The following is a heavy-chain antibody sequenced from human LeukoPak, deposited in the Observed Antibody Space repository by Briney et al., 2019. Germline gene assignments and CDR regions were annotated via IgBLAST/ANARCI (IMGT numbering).Heavy chain of an antibody. D-gene: IGHD3-22*01. Sequence: SETLSLTCTVSGGSISSYYWSWIRQPPGKGLEWIGYIYYSGSTNYNPSLKSRVTISVDTSKNQFSLKLSSVTAADTAVYYCARDRRDYYESSGLFDYWGQGTLVTVSS. J-gene: IGHJ4*02. CDR3: ARDRRDYYESSGLFDY. CDR1: GGSISSYY. V-gene: IGHV4-59*01. CDR2: IYYSGST.